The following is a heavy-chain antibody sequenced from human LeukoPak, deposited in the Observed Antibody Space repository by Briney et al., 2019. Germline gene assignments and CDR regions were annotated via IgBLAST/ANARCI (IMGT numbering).Heavy chain of an antibody. D-gene: IGHD2-2*01. Sequence: GGSLRLSCAASGFTFSSYAMHWVRQAPGKGLEYVSAISSNGGSTYYANSVKGRFTISRDNSKNTLYLQMGSLRAEDMAVYYCARGKNQLLFGDWGQGTLVTVSS. CDR3: ARGKNQLLFGD. V-gene: IGHV3-64*01. J-gene: IGHJ4*02. CDR1: GFTFSSYA. CDR2: ISSNGGST.